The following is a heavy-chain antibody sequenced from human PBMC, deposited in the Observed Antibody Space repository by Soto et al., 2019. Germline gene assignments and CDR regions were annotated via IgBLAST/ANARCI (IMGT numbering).Heavy chain of an antibody. CDR1: GFTVSSNY. D-gene: IGHD3-10*01. Sequence: GGSLRLSCAASGFTVSSNYMSWVRQAPGKGLEWVSVIYSGGSTYYADSVKGRFTISRDNSKNTLYLQMNSLRAEDTAVYYCARDRNGSGSYYSYYYYMDVCAQVTTVTLSS. V-gene: IGHV3-66*01. CDR3: ARDRNGSGSYYSYYYYMDV. CDR2: IYSGGST. J-gene: IGHJ6*03.